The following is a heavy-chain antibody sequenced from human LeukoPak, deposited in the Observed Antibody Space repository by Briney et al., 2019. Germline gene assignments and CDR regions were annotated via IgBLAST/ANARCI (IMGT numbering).Heavy chain of an antibody. D-gene: IGHD2-21*02. Sequence: GGSLRLSCAASGFTFSFYDMNWVRQAPGKGLEWVSYISSSGTTIYYADSVKGRFTISRGNAKNSLFLQMNSLRAEDTAVYYCANFRMTSDFDLWGQGTLLTVSS. CDR1: GFTFSFYD. V-gene: IGHV3-48*03. J-gene: IGHJ4*02. CDR3: ANFRMTSDFDL. CDR2: ISSSGTTI.